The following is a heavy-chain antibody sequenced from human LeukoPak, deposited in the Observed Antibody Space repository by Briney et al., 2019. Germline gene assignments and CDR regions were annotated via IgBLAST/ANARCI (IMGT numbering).Heavy chain of an antibody. V-gene: IGHV4-39*01. CDR2: IYYSGST. CDR3: ARHPRNWSNSDY. D-gene: IGHD3-3*01. Sequence: SETLSLTCTVSGGSISSGAYYWGWIRQPPGQGLEWIGSIYYSGSTYYNPSLKSRLTISVDTSKKQFSLKLSSVTAADTAIYYCARHPRNWSNSDYWGQGTLVTVSS. CDR1: GGSISSGAYY. J-gene: IGHJ4*02.